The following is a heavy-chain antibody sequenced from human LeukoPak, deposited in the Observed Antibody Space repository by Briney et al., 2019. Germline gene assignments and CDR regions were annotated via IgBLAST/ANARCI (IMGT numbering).Heavy chain of an antibody. V-gene: IGHV1-18*01. CDR3: ARELNWRPNDY. D-gene: IGHD1-1*01. J-gene: IGHJ4*02. Sequence: ASVKVSCKASGGTFSSYAISWVRQAPGQGLEWMGWISAYNGNTNYAQKLQGRVTMTTDTSTSTAYMELRSLRSDDTAVYYCARELNWRPNDYWGQGTLVTVSS. CDR1: GGTFSSYA. CDR2: ISAYNGNT.